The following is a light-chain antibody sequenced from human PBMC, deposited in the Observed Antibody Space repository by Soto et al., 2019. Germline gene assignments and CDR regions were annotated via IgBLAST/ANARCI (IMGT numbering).Light chain of an antibody. CDR2: SNN. Sequence: QSVLTQPPSASGTPGQRVTISCSGSSSNIGSNPVNWYQQLPGTVPKLLIYSNNQRPSGVPDRFSGSKSGTSASLAISGLQSDDEADYYCAAWDDSLNVYVFGTGTKVTVL. J-gene: IGLJ1*01. CDR1: SSNIGSNP. CDR3: AAWDDSLNVYV. V-gene: IGLV1-44*01.